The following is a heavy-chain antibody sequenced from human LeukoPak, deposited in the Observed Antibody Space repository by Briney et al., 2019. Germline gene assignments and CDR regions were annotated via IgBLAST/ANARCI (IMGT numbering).Heavy chain of an antibody. V-gene: IGHV4-59*01. D-gene: IGHD1-26*01. J-gene: IGHJ4*02. CDR1: GGSISSYY. Sequence: PSETLSLTCTVSGGSISSYYWSWIRQPPGKGLEWIGYIYYSGSTNYNPSLKSRVTISVDTSKNQFSLKLSSVTAAGTAVYYCARTSGSYYFDYWGQGTLVTVSS. CDR3: ARTSGSYYFDY. CDR2: IYYSGST.